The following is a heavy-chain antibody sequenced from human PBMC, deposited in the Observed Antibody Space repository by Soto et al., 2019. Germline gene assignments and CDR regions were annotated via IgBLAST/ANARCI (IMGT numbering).Heavy chain of an antibody. CDR2: ISSSGTTI. J-gene: IGHJ6*03. D-gene: IGHD3-3*01. Sequence: ESGGGLVQPGGSLRLSCAASGFTFSSYSMNWVRQAPGKGLEWVSFISSSGTTIYYADSVKGRFTISRDNAKNSLYLQMNSLRAEDTAVYYCARIGFYDFWSGYESPMDVWGKGTTVTVSS. CDR1: GFTFSSYS. CDR3: ARIGFYDFWSGYESPMDV. V-gene: IGHV3-48*01.